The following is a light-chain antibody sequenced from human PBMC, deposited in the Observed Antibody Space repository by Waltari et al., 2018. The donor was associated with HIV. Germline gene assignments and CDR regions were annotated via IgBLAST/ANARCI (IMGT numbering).Light chain of an antibody. CDR2: STS. Sequence: DIQMTQSPSSLSASIGDRVTIICRTSQTVYSHLNWYRQRSGQAPDLLIYSTSSLQYGAPARFSGSGYGTEFTLTISSPQPEDFATYYCQQSQSRPYTFGQGTRLDIK. CDR1: QTVYSH. CDR3: QQSQSRPYT. V-gene: IGKV1-39*01. J-gene: IGKJ2*01.